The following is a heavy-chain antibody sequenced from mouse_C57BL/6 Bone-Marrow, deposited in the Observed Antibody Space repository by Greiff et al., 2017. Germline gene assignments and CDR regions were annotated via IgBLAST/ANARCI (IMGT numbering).Heavy chain of an antibody. J-gene: IGHJ2*01. V-gene: IGHV14-4*01. Sequence: VHVKQSGAELVRPGASVKLSCTASGFNIKDDYIHWVKQRPEQGLEWIGWIDPEIGDTEYASKFQGKATITSDTSSNTAYLQLSSLISEDTAVYYCSSFDGNYFDFWGQGTPLTVAS. CDR1: GFNIKDDY. D-gene: IGHD2-3*01. CDR3: SSFDGNYFDF. CDR2: IDPEIGDT.